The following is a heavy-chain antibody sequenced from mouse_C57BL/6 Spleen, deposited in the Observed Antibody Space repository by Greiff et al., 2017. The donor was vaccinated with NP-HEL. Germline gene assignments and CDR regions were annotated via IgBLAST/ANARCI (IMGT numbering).Heavy chain of an antibody. CDR1: GYTFTSYW. CDR3: ARSPANWDVYFDY. Sequence: QVQLQQPGTELVKPGASVKLSCKASGYTFTSYWMHWVKQRPGQGLEWIGNINPSNGGTNYNEKFKSKATLTVDKSSSTAYMQLSSLTSEDYAVYYCARSPANWDVYFDYWGQGTTLTVSS. V-gene: IGHV1-53*01. D-gene: IGHD4-1*01. CDR2: INPSNGGT. J-gene: IGHJ2*01.